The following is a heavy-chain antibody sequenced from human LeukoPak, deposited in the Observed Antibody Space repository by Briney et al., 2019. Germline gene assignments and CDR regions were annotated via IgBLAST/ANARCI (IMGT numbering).Heavy chain of an antibody. Sequence: GGSLRLSCAASGFTFSSYWMHWVRQAPGKGLEWVSSISSSSSYIYYADSVKGRFTISRDNAKNSLYLQMNSLRAEDTAVYYCARDGDLYYFDYWGQGTLVTVSS. CDR3: ARDGDLYYFDY. CDR2: ISSSSSYI. V-gene: IGHV3-21*01. CDR1: GFTFSSYW. J-gene: IGHJ4*02. D-gene: IGHD4-17*01.